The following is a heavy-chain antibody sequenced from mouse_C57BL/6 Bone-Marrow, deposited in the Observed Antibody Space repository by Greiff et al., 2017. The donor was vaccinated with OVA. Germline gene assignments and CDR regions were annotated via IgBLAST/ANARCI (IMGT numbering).Heavy chain of an antibody. CDR3: ARPTAQATCAMDY. J-gene: IGHJ4*01. CDR2: IYPRSGNT. Sequence: VQLQQSGAELARPGASVKLSCKASGYTFTSYGISWVKQRTGQGLEWIGEIYPRSGNTYYNEKFTGKAPLPADQSSSTAYRELRSLTSEDSAVYFCARPTAQATCAMDYWGQGTSVTVSS. CDR1: GYTFTSYG. V-gene: IGHV1-81*01. D-gene: IGHD3-2*02.